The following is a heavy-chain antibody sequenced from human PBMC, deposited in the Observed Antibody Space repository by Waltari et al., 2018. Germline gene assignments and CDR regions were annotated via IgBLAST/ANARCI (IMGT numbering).Heavy chain of an antibody. J-gene: IGHJ4*02. CDR2: LSPTGST. Sequence: QVQLKESGPGLVKPSETLSLTCSVSGDSVSSYYWSWIRQPAGKGLEWLGRLSPTGSTDDKPSLKSRLSITVDTSKNHFSLSLNAVTAADTAVYYCATETRYNGYGFTCREIDYWGLGILVTVSS. CDR1: GDSVSSYY. V-gene: IGHV4-4*07. D-gene: IGHD5-12*01. CDR3: ATETRYNGYGFTCREIDY.